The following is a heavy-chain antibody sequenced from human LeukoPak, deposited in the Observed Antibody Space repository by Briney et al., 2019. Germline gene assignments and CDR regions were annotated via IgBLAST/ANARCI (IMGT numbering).Heavy chain of an antibody. D-gene: IGHD6-19*01. CDR1: CVAFSGLY. Sequence: LETLSLTRAFCCVAFSGLYWSWIRQPPREGLEWVGEINHSGSTYYNPSLKSRVTISVDTSKNQFSLKLSSVTAADTAVYYCARHPGLIAVAGYYDYWGQGTLVTVSS. J-gene: IGHJ4*02. V-gene: IGHV4-34*01. CDR3: ARHPGLIAVAGYYDY. CDR2: INHSGST.